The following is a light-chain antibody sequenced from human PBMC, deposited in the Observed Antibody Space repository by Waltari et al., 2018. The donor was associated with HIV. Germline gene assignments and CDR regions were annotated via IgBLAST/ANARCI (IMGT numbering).Light chain of an antibody. J-gene: IGKJ2*01. V-gene: IGKV3-15*01. CDR1: QNVRGA. CDR2: DAS. Sequence: IVLPHSPPPLSFSPGERAPLPCPTSQNVRGALAWYQQKPGQAPRLLIFDASTRATGAPPRFSGRGSGTEFTLTISSLQSEDSAVYYCQQYNNWPPYTFGQGTKLEIK. CDR3: QQYNNWPPYT.